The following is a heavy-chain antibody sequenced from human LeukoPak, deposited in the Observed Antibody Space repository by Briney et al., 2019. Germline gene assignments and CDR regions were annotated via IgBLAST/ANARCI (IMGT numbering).Heavy chain of an antibody. Sequence: GASVKVSCKVSGYTLTELSMHWVRQAPGKGLEWMGGFDPEDDETIYAQKFQGRVTMTEDTSTDTAYMELSSLRSEDTAVYYCATFRVPRSYFRRPQGQFDYWGQGTLVTVSS. CDR2: FDPEDDET. J-gene: IGHJ4*02. V-gene: IGHV1-24*01. D-gene: IGHD1-26*01. CDR3: ATFRVPRSYFRRPQGQFDY. CDR1: GYTLTELS.